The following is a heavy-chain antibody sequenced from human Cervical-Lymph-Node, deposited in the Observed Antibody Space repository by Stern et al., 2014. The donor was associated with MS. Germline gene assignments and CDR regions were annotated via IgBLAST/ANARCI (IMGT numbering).Heavy chain of an antibody. J-gene: IGHJ5*02. CDR2: IYPGDSDT. V-gene: IGHV5-51*01. D-gene: IGHD3-3*01. CDR3: ARQERFLEWYPNWFDP. CDR1: GYSFTSYW. Sequence: EVQLEESGAEVKKPGESLKISCKGSGYSFTSYWIGWVRQMPGKGLEWMGIIYPGDSDTRYSPSFQGQVTISADKSISTAYLQWSSLKASDTAMYYCARQERFLEWYPNWFDPWGQGTLVTVSS.